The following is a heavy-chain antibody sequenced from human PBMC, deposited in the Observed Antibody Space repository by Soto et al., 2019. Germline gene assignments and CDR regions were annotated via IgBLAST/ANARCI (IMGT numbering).Heavy chain of an antibody. CDR2: IYYSGST. CDR1: GGSISSSSYY. CDR3: ARPLGTYCGGDCYSRWFDP. V-gene: IGHV4-39*01. Sequence: SETLSLTCTVSGGSISSSSYYWGWIRQPPGKGLEWIGSIYYSGSTYYNPSLKSRVTISVDTSKNQFSLKLSSVTAADTAVYYCARPLGTYCGGDCYSRWFDPWGQGTLVTVSS. J-gene: IGHJ5*02. D-gene: IGHD2-21*02.